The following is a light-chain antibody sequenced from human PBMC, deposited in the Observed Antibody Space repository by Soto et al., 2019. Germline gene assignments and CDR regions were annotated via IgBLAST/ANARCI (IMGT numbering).Light chain of an antibody. CDR2: AAS. V-gene: IGKV1-6*01. CDR1: QGIRND. J-gene: IGKJ4*01. Sequence: AIQMTQSPSSLSASVGDRVTITCRASQGIRNDLGWFQQKPGKAPKLLIYAASSLQSGVPSRFSGSGSGTDFTLTIGSLQPEDFATYYCLQDYNYPLTFGGGTKVDIK. CDR3: LQDYNYPLT.